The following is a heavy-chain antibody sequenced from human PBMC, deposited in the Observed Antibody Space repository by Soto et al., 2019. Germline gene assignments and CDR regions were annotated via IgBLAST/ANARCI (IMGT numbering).Heavy chain of an antibody. D-gene: IGHD1-1*01. CDR1: GFTFSNFG. CDR2: IWHDGRNK. CDR3: ARDPGNDEASDY. J-gene: IGHJ4*02. Sequence: QVQVVESGGGVVQPGRSLRLSCAASGFTFSNFGMHWVRQAPGKGLEWVAVIWHDGRNKYYADSVKGRFTVSRDNSENALYLKKDSLRGEDTAVYYCARDPGNDEASDYWGQGTLVTVCS. V-gene: IGHV3-33*01.